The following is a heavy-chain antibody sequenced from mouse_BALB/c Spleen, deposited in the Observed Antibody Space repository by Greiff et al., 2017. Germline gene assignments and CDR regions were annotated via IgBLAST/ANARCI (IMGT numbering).Heavy chain of an antibody. CDR2: IYPGNVNT. CDR3: ARSDGYYYYAMDY. CDR1: GYTFTSYY. J-gene: IGHJ4*01. Sequence: VQLQQSGPELVKPGASVRISCKASGYTFTSYYIHWVKQRPGQGLEWIGWIYPGNVNTKYNEKFKGKATLTADKSSSTAYMQLSSLTSEDSAVYFCARSDGYYYYAMDYWGQGTSVTVSS. V-gene: IGHV1S56*01. D-gene: IGHD2-3*01.